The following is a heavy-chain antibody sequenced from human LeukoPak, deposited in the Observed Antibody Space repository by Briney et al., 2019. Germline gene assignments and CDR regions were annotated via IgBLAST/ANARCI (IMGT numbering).Heavy chain of an antibody. V-gene: IGHV4-59*08. Sequence: SETLSLTCTVSGGSISPYYWTWSRQPPGKGLEWIGYVHYIGSTHYNPSLKSRVTISVDTSKNQFSLKLTSVTAADTAVYYCARYRSTVTHDGFDIWGQGTMVTVSS. D-gene: IGHD4-17*01. J-gene: IGHJ3*02. CDR2: VHYIGST. CDR3: ARYRSTVTHDGFDI. CDR1: GGSISPYY.